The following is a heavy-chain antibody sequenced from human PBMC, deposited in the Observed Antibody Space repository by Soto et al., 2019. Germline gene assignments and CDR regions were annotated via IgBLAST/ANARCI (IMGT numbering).Heavy chain of an antibody. Sequence: GGSLRLSCAASGFTFSSYSMNWVRQAPGKGLEWVSYISSSSSTIYYADSAKGRFTISRDNAKNSLYLQMNSLRDEDTAVYYCARDSPRITQVDYDFWSGLWPARDYWGQGTLVTVSS. V-gene: IGHV3-48*02. CDR3: ARDSPRITQVDYDFWSGLWPARDY. J-gene: IGHJ4*02. CDR2: ISSSSSTI. D-gene: IGHD3-3*01. CDR1: GFTFSSYS.